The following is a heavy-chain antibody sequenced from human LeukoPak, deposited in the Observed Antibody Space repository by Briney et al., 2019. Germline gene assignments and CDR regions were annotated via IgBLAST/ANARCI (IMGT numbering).Heavy chain of an antibody. CDR1: GGTFSSYA. J-gene: IGHJ3*02. Sequence: ASVKVSCKASGGTFSSYAISWVRQAPGQGLEWMGRIIPILGIANYAQKFQGRVTITADKSTSTAYMELSSLRSEDTAVYYCAEPLGFKGDAFDIWGQGTMVTVSS. V-gene: IGHV1-69*04. CDR3: AEPLGFKGDAFDI. D-gene: IGHD1-14*01. CDR2: IIPILGIA.